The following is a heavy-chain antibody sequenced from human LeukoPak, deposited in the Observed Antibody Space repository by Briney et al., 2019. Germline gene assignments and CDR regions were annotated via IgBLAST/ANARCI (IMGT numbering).Heavy chain of an antibody. CDR3: ARDREYCTSTSCYVGDAFDI. J-gene: IGHJ3*02. Sequence: GGSLRLSCAASGFTFSSYTMSWVRQAPGKGLEWVSYISSSSSTIYYADSVQGRFIISRDNAKNSLYLQMNSLRAEDTAVYYCARDREYCTSTSCYVGDAFDIWGQGTMVTVSS. D-gene: IGHD2-2*01. V-gene: IGHV3-48*01. CDR1: GFTFSSYT. CDR2: ISSSSSTI.